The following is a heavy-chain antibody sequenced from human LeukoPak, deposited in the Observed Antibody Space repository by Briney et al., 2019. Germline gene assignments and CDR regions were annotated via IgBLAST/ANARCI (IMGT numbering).Heavy chain of an antibody. V-gene: IGHV4-61*01. D-gene: IGHD5-18*01. CDR3: ARGRSYGFDLDS. J-gene: IGHJ4*02. Sequence: AETLSLTCDVSGVSINTCCYYWTWIRQPPGKGLEWIGYKYYSGSTRYNSSFRSRLTISLDSSKNQFSLRLTSVTAADTAVYYCARGRSYGFDLDSWGPGTLVIVSS. CDR1: GVSINTCCYY. CDR2: KYYSGST.